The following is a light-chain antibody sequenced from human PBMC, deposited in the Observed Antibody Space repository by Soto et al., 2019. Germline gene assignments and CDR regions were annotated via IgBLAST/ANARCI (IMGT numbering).Light chain of an antibody. CDR1: QDISIY. CDR2: AAS. CDR3: EQLNIDSYPIT. Sequence: IQLTQSPSSLSASVGDRVTITCRASQDISIYLAWYQQKPGKAPKLLIKAASRLQTGVPSRFSGSGSGTDFTLTISGLQPDDFATYYCEQLNIDSYPITFGQGTRLEIK. V-gene: IGKV1-9*01. J-gene: IGKJ5*01.